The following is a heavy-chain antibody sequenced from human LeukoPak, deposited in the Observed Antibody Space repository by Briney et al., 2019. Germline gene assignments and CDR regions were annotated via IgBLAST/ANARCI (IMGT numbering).Heavy chain of an antibody. V-gene: IGHV3-30-3*01. CDR2: ISYDGSNK. Sequence: PGGSLRLSCAASGFTFSSYAMHWVRQAPGKGLEWVAVISYDGSNKYYADSVKGRFTISRDNSKNTLYLQMNSLRAEDTAVYYCARDEGDDYNQDSYYFDYWGQGTLVTVSS. CDR1: GFTFSSYA. CDR3: ARDEGDDYNQDSYYFDY. D-gene: IGHD5-24*01. J-gene: IGHJ4*02.